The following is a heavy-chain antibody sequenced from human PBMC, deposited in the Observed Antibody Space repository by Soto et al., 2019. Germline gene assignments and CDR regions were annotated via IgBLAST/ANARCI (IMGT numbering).Heavy chain of an antibody. D-gene: IGHD4-17*01. Sequence: GGSLTLSCAASGFTFSSYSMNWVRQAPGKGLEWVSYISSSSSTIYYADSVKGRFTISRDNAKNSLYLQMISLIAEDTAVYYCARVGTVLDYWGQGTLVTVSS. V-gene: IGHV3-48*01. CDR1: GFTFSSYS. CDR3: ARVGTVLDY. CDR2: ISSSSSTI. J-gene: IGHJ4*02.